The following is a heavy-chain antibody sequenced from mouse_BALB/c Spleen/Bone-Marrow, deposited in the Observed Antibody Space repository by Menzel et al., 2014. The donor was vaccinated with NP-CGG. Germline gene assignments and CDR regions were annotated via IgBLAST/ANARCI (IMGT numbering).Heavy chain of an antibody. D-gene: IGHD2-4*01. CDR2: INPYNGGT. J-gene: IGHJ3*01. V-gene: IGHV1-18*01. CDR1: GYSFTGYT. Sequence: EVQLQQSGPALVKPGASMKISCKASGYSFTGYTMNWVKQSHGKNLEWIGLINPYNGGTTYNQKFKGKATLTVDKSSSTAYMELLSLTSEDSAVYYCARRDYYDYACFAYWGQGTLVPVSA. CDR3: ARRDYYDYACFAY.